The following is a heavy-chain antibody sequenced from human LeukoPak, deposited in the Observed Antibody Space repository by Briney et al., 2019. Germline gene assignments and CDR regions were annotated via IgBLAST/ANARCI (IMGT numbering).Heavy chain of an antibody. CDR1: GGSFSGYY. CDR3: ARGGLPHSWGSLTGYYGWVDP. J-gene: IGHJ5*02. V-gene: IGHV4-34*01. Sequence: SETLSLTCAVYGGSFSGYYWSWIRQPPGKGLEWIGEINHSGSTNYNPSLKSRVTISVDTSKNQFSLKLSSVTAADTAVYYCARGGLPHSWGSLTGYYGWVDPWGQGTLVTVSS. CDR2: INHSGST. D-gene: IGHD3-9*01.